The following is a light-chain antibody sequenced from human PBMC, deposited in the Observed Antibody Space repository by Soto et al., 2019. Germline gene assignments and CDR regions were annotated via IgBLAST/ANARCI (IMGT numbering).Light chain of an antibody. J-gene: IGKJ4*01. CDR3: HQYYKWPLT. CDR1: QSVRDSH. V-gene: IGKV3-15*01. CDR2: DAS. Sequence: EIVLTQSPGTLSLSPGERATLSRRASQSVRDSHLAWYQQKPGQAPSLLIYDASTRATDIPARFSGSGSGTDFTLTISSLLSEDFAVYYCHQYYKWPLTFGGGTKVDIK.